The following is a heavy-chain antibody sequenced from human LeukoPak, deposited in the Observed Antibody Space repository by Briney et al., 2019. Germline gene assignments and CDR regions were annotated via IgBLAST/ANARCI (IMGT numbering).Heavy chain of an antibody. J-gene: IGHJ1*01. CDR2: INHSGST. Sequence: SETLSLTCAVYGGSFSGYYWSWIRQPPGKGLEWIGEINHSGSTNYNPSLKSRVTISVDTSKNQFSLKLSSVTAADTAVYYCARVFRDYGDYEEYFQHWGQGTLVTVSS. CDR3: ARVFRDYGDYEEYFQH. D-gene: IGHD4-17*01. CDR1: GGSFSGYY. V-gene: IGHV4-34*01.